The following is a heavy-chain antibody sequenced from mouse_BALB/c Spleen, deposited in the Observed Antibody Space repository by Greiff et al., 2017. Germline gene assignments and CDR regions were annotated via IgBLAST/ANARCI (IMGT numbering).Heavy chain of an antibody. CDR1: GFTFSSYT. Sequence: EVKLMESGGGLVQPGGSLKLSCAASGFTFSSYTMSWVRQTPEKRLEWVAYISNGGGSTYYPDTVKGRFTISGDNAKNTLYLQMSSLKSEDTAMYYCARHASLRGFMITDAMDYWGQGTSVTVSS. CDR2: ISNGGGST. D-gene: IGHD2-4*01. J-gene: IGHJ4*01. CDR3: ARHASLRGFMITDAMDY. V-gene: IGHV5-12-2*01.